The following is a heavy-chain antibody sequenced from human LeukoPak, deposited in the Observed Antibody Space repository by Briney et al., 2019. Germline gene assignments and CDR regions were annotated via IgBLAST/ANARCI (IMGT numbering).Heavy chain of an antibody. J-gene: IGHJ6*03. CDR3: AKDGFSCSSTSCTRTTPYYYMDV. CDR2: IRYDGSNK. Sequence: QSGGSLRLSCAASGFTFSSYGMHWVRQAPGKGLEWVAFIRYDGSNKYYADSVKGRFTISRDNFRNTLYLQMNSLRAEDTAVYYCAKDGFSCSSTSCTRTTPYYYMDVWGKGTTVTVSS. CDR1: GFTFSSYG. D-gene: IGHD2-2*01. V-gene: IGHV3-30*02.